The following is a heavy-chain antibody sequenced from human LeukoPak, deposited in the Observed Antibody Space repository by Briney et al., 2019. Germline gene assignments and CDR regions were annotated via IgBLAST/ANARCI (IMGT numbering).Heavy chain of an antibody. CDR3: ARDGRYSYGPA. V-gene: IGHV3-74*01. D-gene: IGHD5-18*01. CDR1: GFTFSSYW. Sequence: GGSLRLSCAASGFTFSSYWMHWVRQAPGKGLVWVSRINSDGSSTSYADSVKGRFTISRDNAKSTLYLQMNSLRAEDTAVYYCARDGRYSYGPAWGQGTLVTVSS. CDR2: INSDGSST. J-gene: IGHJ5*02.